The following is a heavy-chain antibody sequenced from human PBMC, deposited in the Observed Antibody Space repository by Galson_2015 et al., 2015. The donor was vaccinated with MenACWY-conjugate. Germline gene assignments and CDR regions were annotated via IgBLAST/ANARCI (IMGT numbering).Heavy chain of an antibody. CDR2: ISPDDSNT. CDR3: ARHPPGGRGMDV. J-gene: IGHJ6*02. V-gene: IGHV5-51*01. Sequence: QSGAEVKKPGESLTISCKGSGYNFSTYWIGWVRQMPGKGLEWMGLISPDDSNTRYSPSFQGQVTISADKSISTAYQQWSSLKASDTAMYYCARHPPGGRGMDVWGQGTTVTVSS. D-gene: IGHD1-26*01. CDR1: GYNFSTYW.